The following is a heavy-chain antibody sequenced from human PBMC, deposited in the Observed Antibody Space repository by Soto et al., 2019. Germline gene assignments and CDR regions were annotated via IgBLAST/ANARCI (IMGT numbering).Heavy chain of an antibody. CDR2: ISFDGSYK. CDR1: GFIFSSYA. Sequence: GGSLRLSCAASGFIFSSYAMHWVRQAPGKGLEWVAVISFDGSYKYYADSVKGRFTISRDNSKNTLCLQMNSLRAEDTAVYYCARDDYPSYYDSNGYHFDYWGQGALVTVSS. D-gene: IGHD3-22*01. V-gene: IGHV3-30-3*01. J-gene: IGHJ4*02. CDR3: ARDDYPSYYDSNGYHFDY.